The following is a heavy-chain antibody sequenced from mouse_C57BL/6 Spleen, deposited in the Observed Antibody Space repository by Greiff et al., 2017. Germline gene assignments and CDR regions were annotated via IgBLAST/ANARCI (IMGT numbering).Heavy chain of an antibody. V-gene: IGHV1-50*01. J-gene: IGHJ3*01. Sequence: QVQLQQSGAELVKPGASVKLSCKASGYTFTSYWMQWVKQRPGQGLEWIGEIDPSDSYTNYNQKFKGKATLTVDTSSSTAYMQLSSLTSVGSAVYYSAILAIGFAYWGQGTLVTVSA. CDR1: GYTFTSYW. CDR3: AILAIGFAY. CDR2: IDPSDSYT.